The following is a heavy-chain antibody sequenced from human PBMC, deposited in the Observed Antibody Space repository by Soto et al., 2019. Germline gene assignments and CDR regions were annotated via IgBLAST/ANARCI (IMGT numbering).Heavy chain of an antibody. CDR2: INPDSGGT. CDR3: ARNGGGSGSYYSIDV. V-gene: IGHV1-2*04. J-gene: IGHJ4*02. D-gene: IGHD1-26*01. CDR1: GYSFSDHY. Sequence: GASVKVSCKASGYSFSDHYIHWVRQAPGQGLEWMGWINPDSGGTNYAQKFQDWVIMTSDTSINTVYMELSGLRSDDIAVYYCARNGGGSGSYYSIDVWGPGTMVTVYS.